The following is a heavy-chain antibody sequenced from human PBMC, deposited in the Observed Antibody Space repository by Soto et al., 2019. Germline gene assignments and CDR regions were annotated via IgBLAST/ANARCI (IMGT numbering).Heavy chain of an antibody. J-gene: IGHJ6*02. CDR3: ARAVVTAKDYYYGMDI. D-gene: IGHD2-21*02. CDR2: IIPIFGTA. Sequence: SVKVSCKASGGTFSSYAISWVRQAPGQGLEWMGGIIPIFGTANYAQKFQGRVTITADESTSTAYMELSSLRSEDTAVYYCARAVVTAKDYYYGMDIWGQGTTVTVSS. CDR1: GGTFSSYA. V-gene: IGHV1-69*13.